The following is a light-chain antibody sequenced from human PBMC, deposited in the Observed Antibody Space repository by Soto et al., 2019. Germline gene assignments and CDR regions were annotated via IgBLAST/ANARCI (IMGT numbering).Light chain of an antibody. Sequence: DIVLTQSPGTLSLSPVKGATLSCWASQSVGNNYLAWYQQKPGQAPRLLIYHASSRATGIPDRFSGSGSGTDFTLTISRLEPEDFAVYYCQQYGWSPPITFGQGTRLEIK. CDR3: QQYGWSPPIT. CDR1: QSVGNNY. CDR2: HAS. J-gene: IGKJ5*01. V-gene: IGKV3-20*01.